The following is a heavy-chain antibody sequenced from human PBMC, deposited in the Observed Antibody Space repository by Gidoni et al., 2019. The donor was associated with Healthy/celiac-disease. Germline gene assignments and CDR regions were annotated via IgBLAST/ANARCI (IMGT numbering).Heavy chain of an antibody. D-gene: IGHD2-8*01. CDR1: GYTFTSYG. J-gene: IGHJ4*02. V-gene: IGHV1-18*01. Sequence: QVQLVQSGAEVKKPGASVKVYCKASGYTFTSYGISWVLQAPGQGLEWMGWISAYKGNTNYAQKLQGRVTMTTDTSTSTAYMELRSLRSDDTAVYYCARDLMGGAPGDNFDYWGQGTLVTVSS. CDR3: ARDLMGGAPGDNFDY. CDR2: ISAYKGNT.